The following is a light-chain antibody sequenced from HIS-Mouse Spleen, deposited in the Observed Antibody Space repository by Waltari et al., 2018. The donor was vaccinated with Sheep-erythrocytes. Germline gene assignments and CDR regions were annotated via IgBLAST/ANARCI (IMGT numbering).Light chain of an antibody. CDR2: DVS. CDR3: CSYAGSYNYV. V-gene: IGLV2-11*01. Sequence: QSALTQPRSVSGSPGQSVTISCTGTSSDVGGYNYVSWYQQHPGKAPKLMIYDVSKRPSGVPDRFSGSKSGHPASLTISGLQAEDEADYYCCSYAGSYNYVFGTGTKVTVL. CDR1: SSDVGGYNY. J-gene: IGLJ1*01.